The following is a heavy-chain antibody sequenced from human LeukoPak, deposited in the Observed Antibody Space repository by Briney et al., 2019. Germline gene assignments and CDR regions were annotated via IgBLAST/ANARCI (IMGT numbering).Heavy chain of an antibody. CDR3: ARDQGYCSSTSCYAKHYYYYGMDV. CDR2: INWNGGST. CDR1: GFTFDDYA. Sequence: GGSLRLSCAASGFTFDDYAMSWVRQAPGKGLEWVSGINWNGGSTSYADSVKGRFTISRDNAKNSLYLQMNSLRAEDTAVYYCARDQGYCSSTSCYAKHYYYYGMDVWGQGTTVTVSS. J-gene: IGHJ6*02. D-gene: IGHD2-2*01. V-gene: IGHV3-20*04.